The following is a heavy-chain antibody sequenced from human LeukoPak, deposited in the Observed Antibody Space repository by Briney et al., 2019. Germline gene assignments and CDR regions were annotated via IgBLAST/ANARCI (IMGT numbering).Heavy chain of an antibody. V-gene: IGHV4-34*01. CDR2: INHSGST. CDR1: GGSFSGYY. Sequence: PSETLSLTCAVYGGSFSGYYWSWIRQPPGKGLEWIGEINHSGSTNYNPSLKSRVTISVDTSKNQFSLKLSSVTAADTAVYYCARDPYWDDAFDIWGQGTMVTVSS. D-gene: IGHD2-8*02. CDR3: ARDPYWDDAFDI. J-gene: IGHJ3*02.